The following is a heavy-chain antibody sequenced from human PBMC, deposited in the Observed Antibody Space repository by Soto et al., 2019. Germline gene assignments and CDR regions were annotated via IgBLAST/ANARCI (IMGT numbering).Heavy chain of an antibody. V-gene: IGHV1-18*01. Sequence: ASVKVSCKASGYTFTSYGISWVRQAPGQGLEWMGWISAYNGNTNYAQKLQGRVTMTTDTSTSTAYMELRSPRSDDTAVYYCARDQYDILTGYYNVASLDPWGQGTLVTVSS. CDR3: ARDQYDILTGYYNVASLDP. CDR1: GYTFTSYG. J-gene: IGHJ5*02. D-gene: IGHD3-9*01. CDR2: ISAYNGNT.